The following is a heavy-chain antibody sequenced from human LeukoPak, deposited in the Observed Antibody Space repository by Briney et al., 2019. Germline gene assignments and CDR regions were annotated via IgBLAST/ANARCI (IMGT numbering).Heavy chain of an antibody. CDR3: AKAPGHFDY. CDR2: ISGSGGST. J-gene: IGHJ4*02. Sequence: GGSPRLSCAASGFTFRNYAMTWVRQAPGKGLEWVSVISGSGGSTYYADFVKGRFTISRDNSKNTLYLQMNSLRAEDTAVYYCAKAPGHFDYWGQGTLVTVSS. CDR1: GFTFRNYA. V-gene: IGHV3-23*01.